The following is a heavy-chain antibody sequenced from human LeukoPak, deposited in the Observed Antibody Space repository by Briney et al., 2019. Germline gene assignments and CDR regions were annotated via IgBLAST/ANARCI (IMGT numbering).Heavy chain of an antibody. V-gene: IGHV3-49*03. D-gene: IGHD3-3*01. Sequence: PGRSLRLSCTASGFTFGDYAMSWLRQAPGKGLEWVGFIRSKAYGGTTEYAASVKGRFTISRDDSKSIAYLQMNSLKTEDTAVYYCTRDDFWSGYYPPRDYWGQGTLVTVSS. J-gene: IGHJ4*02. CDR2: IRSKAYGGTT. CDR3: TRDDFWSGYYPPRDY. CDR1: GFTFGDYA.